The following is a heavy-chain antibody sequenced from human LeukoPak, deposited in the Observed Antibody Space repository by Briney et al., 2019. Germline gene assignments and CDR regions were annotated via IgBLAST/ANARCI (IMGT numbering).Heavy chain of an antibody. CDR2: IYYSGST. Sequence: PSETLSLTCTVSGGSISSSSYYWGWIRQPPGKGLEWIGSIYYSGSTNYNPSLKSRVTISVDTSKNQFSLKLSSVTAADTAVYYCARGATTVTPTYYYYYYYMDVWGKGTTVTVSS. J-gene: IGHJ6*03. V-gene: IGHV4-39*07. D-gene: IGHD4-17*01. CDR1: GGSISSSSYY. CDR3: ARGATTVTPTYYYYYYYMDV.